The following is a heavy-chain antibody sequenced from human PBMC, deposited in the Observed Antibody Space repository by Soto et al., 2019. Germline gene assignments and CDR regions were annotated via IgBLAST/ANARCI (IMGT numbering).Heavy chain of an antibody. CDR1: GFTFNSYA. V-gene: IGHV3-48*01. CDR2: ISSSISTM. D-gene: IGHD6-19*01. Sequence: GGSLRLSCAASGFTFNSYAMSWVRQAPGKGLEWLSYISSSISTMHYADSVKGRFTISRDNSKNTLFLQVNSLRPEDTAVYYCARTTAVAGTPEFDYWGQGTLVTVSS. J-gene: IGHJ4*02. CDR3: ARTTAVAGTPEFDY.